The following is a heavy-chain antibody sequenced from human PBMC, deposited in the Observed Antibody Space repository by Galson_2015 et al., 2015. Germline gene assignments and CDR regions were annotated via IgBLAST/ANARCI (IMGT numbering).Heavy chain of an antibody. Sequence: SLRLSCAAPGFTFSSYAMNWVRQAPGKGLEYVSGITGSGGSTAYGESVKGRFTISRDNSKNTLYLQMNSLRAEDTAIYYCVKVVSGSSWSDSWGQGTLVTVSS. V-gene: IGHV3-23*01. CDR3: VKVVSGSSWSDS. CDR2: ITGSGGST. J-gene: IGHJ5*01. CDR1: GFTFSSYA. D-gene: IGHD6-19*01.